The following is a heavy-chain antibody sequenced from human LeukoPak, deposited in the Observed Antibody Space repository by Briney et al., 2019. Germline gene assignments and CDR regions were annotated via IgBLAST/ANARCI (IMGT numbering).Heavy chain of an antibody. CDR1: GFTFSSYS. V-gene: IGHV3-21*01. J-gene: IGHJ4*02. Sequence: PGGSLRLSCAASGFTFSSYSMNWVRQAPGKGLEWVSSISSSSSYIYYADSVKGRFTISRDNAKNSLYLQMNSLRAEDTAVYYCARMGGGYSGYDFDYWGQGTLVTVSS. CDR2: ISSSSSYI. CDR3: ARMGGGYSGYDFDY. D-gene: IGHD5-12*01.